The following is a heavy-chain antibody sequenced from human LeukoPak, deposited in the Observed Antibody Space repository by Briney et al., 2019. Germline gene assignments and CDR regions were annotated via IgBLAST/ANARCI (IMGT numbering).Heavy chain of an antibody. D-gene: IGHD3-22*01. V-gene: IGHV3-23*01. J-gene: IGHJ4*02. CDR3: ATDSSGYYYRFDY. CDR2: ISGSGGST. CDR1: GFTVSSNY. Sequence: GGSLRLSCAASGFTVSSNYMSWVRQAPGKGLEWVSAISGSGGSTYYADSVKGRFTISRDNSKNTLYLQMNSLRAEDTAVYYCATDSSGYYYRFDYWGQGTLVTVSS.